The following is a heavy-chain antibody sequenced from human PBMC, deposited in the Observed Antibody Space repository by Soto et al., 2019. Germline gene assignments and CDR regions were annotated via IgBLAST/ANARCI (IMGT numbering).Heavy chain of an antibody. D-gene: IGHD3-10*01. Sequence: QVQLQQWGAGLLKPSETLSLTCAVYGGSVSGYYWSWIRQPPGKGLGWIGESNRSGSTNYNPSRLPQGPKAVVSSKNQFSMKLSSLAVAGRAVYYCARGGRYYYSLDVLGKETKVTVSS. J-gene: IGHJ6*03. CDR1: GGSVSGYY. CDR3: ARGGRYYYSLDV. V-gene: IGHV4-34*01. CDR2: SNRSGST.